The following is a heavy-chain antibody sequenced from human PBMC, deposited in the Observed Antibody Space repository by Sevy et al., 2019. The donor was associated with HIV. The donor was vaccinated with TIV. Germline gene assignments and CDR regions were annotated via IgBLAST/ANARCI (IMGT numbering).Heavy chain of an antibody. V-gene: IGHV5-51*01. Sequence: GESLKISCKGSGYSFTSYWIGWVRQMPGKGLEWMGIIYPADSDTRYSPSFQGQVTISADKSISTAYLQWSSLKASDTAMYYCARLLYSGYEEDGMDVWGQGTTVTVSS. J-gene: IGHJ6*02. CDR3: ARLLYSGYEEDGMDV. D-gene: IGHD5-12*01. CDR1: GYSFTSYW. CDR2: IYPADSDT.